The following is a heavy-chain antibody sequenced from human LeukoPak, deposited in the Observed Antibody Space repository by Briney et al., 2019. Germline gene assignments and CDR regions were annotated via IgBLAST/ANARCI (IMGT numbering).Heavy chain of an antibody. Sequence: ASVKVSCKASGYTFTSYDINWVRQATGQGLEWMGWMNPNSDNTGYAQKFQGRVTMTRNTSISTAYMELSSLRSEDTAVYYCASGRPYSSRWSRRPARAIMAVWGQGTPVPVSS. J-gene: IGHJ6*02. CDR3: ASGRPYSSRWSRRPARAIMAV. D-gene: IGHD6-13*01. V-gene: IGHV1-8*01. CDR1: GYTFTSYD. CDR2: MNPNSDNT.